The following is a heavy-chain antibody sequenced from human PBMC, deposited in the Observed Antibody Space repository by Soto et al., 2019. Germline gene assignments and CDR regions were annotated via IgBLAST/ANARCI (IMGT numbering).Heavy chain of an antibody. CDR3: AGGGYYDSSGYYPSFDY. Sequence: ASVKVTCKASGYTFTSYYMHWVRQAPGQGLEWMGIFNPSGGSTSYAQKFQGRVTMTRDTSTSTVYMELSSLRSEDTAVYYCAGGGYYDSSGYYPSFDYWGQGTLVTVSS. CDR2: FNPSGGST. CDR1: GYTFTSYY. V-gene: IGHV1-46*01. J-gene: IGHJ4*02. D-gene: IGHD3-22*01.